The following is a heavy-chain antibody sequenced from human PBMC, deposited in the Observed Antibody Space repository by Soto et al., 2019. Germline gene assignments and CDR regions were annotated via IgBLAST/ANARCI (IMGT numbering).Heavy chain of an antibody. CDR3: STMGHSTWHSVVGN. Sequence: EVQLLESGGGLVQPGGSLRLSCAASGFIFSKFAMSWVRQAPGKGLEWVSAINGDSTYYADPVKGRFTISRDNSKNTLYLQMNTLSAEDTALSFCSTMGHSTWHSVVGNWGQGTLVTVSS. V-gene: IGHV3-23*01. CDR1: GFIFSKFA. CDR2: INGDST. J-gene: IGHJ4*02. D-gene: IGHD6-13*01.